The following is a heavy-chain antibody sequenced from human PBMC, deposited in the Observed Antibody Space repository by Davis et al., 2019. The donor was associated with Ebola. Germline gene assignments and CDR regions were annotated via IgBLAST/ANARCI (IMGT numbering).Heavy chain of an antibody. J-gene: IGHJ6*03. CDR1: GGSVSSGSYY. CDR2: IYYSGST. Sequence: PSETLSLTCTVSGGSVSSGSYYWSWIRQPPGKGLEWIGYIYYSGSTNYNPSLESRVTISIDTSKNQFSLKLSSVTAADTAVYYCARNHYLLRYFPSYYYYYYMDVWGKGTTVTVSS. V-gene: IGHV4-61*01. D-gene: IGHD3-9*01. CDR3: ARNHYLLRYFPSYYYYYYMDV.